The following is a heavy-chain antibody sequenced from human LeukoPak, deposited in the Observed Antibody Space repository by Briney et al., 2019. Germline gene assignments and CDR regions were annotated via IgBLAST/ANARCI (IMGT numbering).Heavy chain of an antibody. J-gene: IGHJ4*02. CDR3: AREYCSGGSCYEMDVGY. CDR2: INSDGSST. CDR1: GFTFSSYW. D-gene: IGHD2-15*01. V-gene: IGHV3-74*01. Sequence: GGSLRLSCAASGFTFSSYWMHWVRQAPGKGLVWVSRINSDGSSTSYADSVKGRFTISRDNAKNTLYLQMNSLRAEDTAVYYCAREYCSGGSCYEMDVGYWGQGTPVTVSS.